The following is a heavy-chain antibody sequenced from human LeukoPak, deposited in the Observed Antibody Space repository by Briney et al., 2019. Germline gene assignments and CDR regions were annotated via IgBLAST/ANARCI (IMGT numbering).Heavy chain of an antibody. CDR1: GGSISNSRFY. CDR3: ARDGMVVTAIPVGYFDY. CDR2: INYSGNT. J-gene: IGHJ4*02. Sequence: SETLSLTCTVSGGSISNSRFYWDWIRQPPGKGLEWMGSINYSGNTYYNLSLKSRVTISIDTSKNHFSLMLTSVTAADTAVYFCARDGMVVTAIPVGYFDYWGQGILVTVSS. D-gene: IGHD2-21*02. V-gene: IGHV4-39*07.